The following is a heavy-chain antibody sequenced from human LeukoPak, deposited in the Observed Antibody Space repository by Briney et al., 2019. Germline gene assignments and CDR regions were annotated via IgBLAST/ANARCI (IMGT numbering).Heavy chain of an antibody. CDR1: GVTFSSYW. Sequence: RGSLRLSCAAPGVTFSSYWMHWVRQAPGKGLVWVSRINSDGSSTSHADSVKGRFTISRDNAKNTLYLQMNSLRAEDTAVYYCARDPSHSSGWYDYWGQGTLVTVSS. CDR2: INSDGSST. CDR3: ARDPSHSSGWYDY. J-gene: IGHJ4*02. V-gene: IGHV3-74*01. D-gene: IGHD6-19*01.